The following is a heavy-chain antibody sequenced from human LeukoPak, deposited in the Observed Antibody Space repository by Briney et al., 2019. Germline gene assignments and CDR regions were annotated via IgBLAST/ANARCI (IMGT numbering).Heavy chain of an antibody. D-gene: IGHD1-1*01. V-gene: IGHV3-20*04. CDR1: GFIFGNYV. J-gene: IGHJ4*02. Sequence: PGGSLRLSCAASGFIFGNYVMSWVRQAPGKGLEWVSGINWNGGSTGYADSVKGRFTISRDNAKNSLYLQMNSLRAEDTALYYCAVGGSQSYNQEFDYWGQGTLVTVSS. CDR2: INWNGGST. CDR3: AVGGSQSYNQEFDY.